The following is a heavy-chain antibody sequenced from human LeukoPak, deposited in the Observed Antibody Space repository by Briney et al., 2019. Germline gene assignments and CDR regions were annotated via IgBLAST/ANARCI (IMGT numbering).Heavy chain of an antibody. CDR3: ARDAGHQLSRRNYYAMDV. Sequence: SETLSLTCTVSGGSISSSSYYWGWIRQPPGKGLEWIGSIYYSGSTYYNPSLKSRVTISVDTSKNQFSLKVSSVTAADTAVYFCARDAGHQLSRRNYYAMDVWGQGTTVTVSS. CDR2: IYYSGST. D-gene: IGHD2-2*01. CDR1: GGSISSSSYY. V-gene: IGHV4-39*07. J-gene: IGHJ6*02.